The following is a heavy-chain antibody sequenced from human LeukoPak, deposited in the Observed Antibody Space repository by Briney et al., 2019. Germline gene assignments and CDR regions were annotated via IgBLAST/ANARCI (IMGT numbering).Heavy chain of an antibody. CDR3: ARSRRDGYNESYCYYYMDV. Sequence: SETLSLTCTVSGGSISSYYWSWIRQPPGKGLEWIGYIYYSGSTNYNPSLKSRVTISVDTSKNQFSLKLSSVTAADTAVYYCARSRRDGYNESYCYYYMDVWGKGTTVTISS. CDR1: GGSISSYY. CDR2: IYYSGST. V-gene: IGHV4-59*01. D-gene: IGHD5-24*01. J-gene: IGHJ6*03.